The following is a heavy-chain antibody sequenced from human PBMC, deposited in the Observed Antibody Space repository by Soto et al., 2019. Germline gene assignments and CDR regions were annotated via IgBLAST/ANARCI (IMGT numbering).Heavy chain of an antibody. J-gene: IGHJ4*02. CDR3: VGVREHCDGGSCYPFAS. CDR1: GFIFSNYW. CDR2: IKQDGSEK. Sequence: EVQLVESGGGLVQPGGSLKLSCAANGFIFSNYWMTWVRQVPGKRLEWVANIKQDGSEKYYVDSMKGRFTISSDNAKKSLYLQMNSLRTEDTAVYYCVGVREHCDGGSCYPFASWGQGNLVTVSS. D-gene: IGHD2-15*01. V-gene: IGHV3-7*01.